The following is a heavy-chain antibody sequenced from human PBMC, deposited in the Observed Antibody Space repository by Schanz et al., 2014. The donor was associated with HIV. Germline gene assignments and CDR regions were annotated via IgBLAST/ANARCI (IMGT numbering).Heavy chain of an antibody. D-gene: IGHD3-10*01. J-gene: IGHJ4*02. V-gene: IGHV3-20*04. CDR2: INWKGTIK. CDR3: AKGQRGVVRGDIDC. Sequence: VQLVESGGGVVQPGRSLRLSCAASGFTFDDYGMSWVRQAPGKGLEWVSGINWKGTIKAYGDPVKGRVTISRDNAKNSLHLQMNSLRAEDTAVYYCAKGQRGVVRGDIDCWGQGTLVTVSS. CDR1: GFTFDDYG.